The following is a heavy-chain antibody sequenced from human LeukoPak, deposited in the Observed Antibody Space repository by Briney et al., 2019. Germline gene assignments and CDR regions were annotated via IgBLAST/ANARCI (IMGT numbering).Heavy chain of an antibody. V-gene: IGHV1-24*01. D-gene: IGHD6-19*01. Sequence: GASVKVSCKVSGYTLTELSMHWVRQAPGKGLEWMGGFDPEDGETIYAQKFQGRVTMTEDTSTDTAYMELSSLRSEDTAVYYCARVAAVSGNTGYFDYWGQGTLVTVSS. CDR3: ARVAAVSGNTGYFDY. CDR2: FDPEDGET. J-gene: IGHJ4*02. CDR1: GYTLTELS.